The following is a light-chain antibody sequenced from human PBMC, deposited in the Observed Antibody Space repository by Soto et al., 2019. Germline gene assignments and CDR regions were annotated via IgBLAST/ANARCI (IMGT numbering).Light chain of an antibody. CDR2: RNN. V-gene: IGLV1-47*01. CDR3: AAWDERLRGVV. Sequence: QSVLTQPPSASGTPGQRVTMSCSGSSSNIGSNFVYWYQQLPGTAPKLLIYRNNQRPSGVPGRFSGSKSGTSGFLAISGLRTDDEADYYWAAWDERLRGVVFGGGTKLTVL. J-gene: IGLJ2*01. CDR1: SSNIGSNF.